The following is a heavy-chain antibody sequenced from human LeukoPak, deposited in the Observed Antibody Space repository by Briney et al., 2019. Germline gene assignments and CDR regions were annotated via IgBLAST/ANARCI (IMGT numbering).Heavy chain of an antibody. D-gene: IGHD5-18*01. V-gene: IGHV1-2*02. Sequence: GASGKVSCKASGYTFTGYYMHWVRQAPGQGLEWIGWINPNSGGTNYAQKFQGRVTMTRDTSISTAYMELSRLRSDDTAVYYCARASERAAMGLYYFDYWGQGTLVTVSS. CDR1: GYTFTGYY. J-gene: IGHJ4*02. CDR2: INPNSGGT. CDR3: ARASERAAMGLYYFDY.